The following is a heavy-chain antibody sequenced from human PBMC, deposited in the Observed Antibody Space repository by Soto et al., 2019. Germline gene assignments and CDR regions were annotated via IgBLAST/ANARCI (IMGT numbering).Heavy chain of an antibody. Sequence: QVQVVESGGGVVQPGKSLRLSCAASGFTFSRYAMHWVRQAPGKGLEWVALISYDGGNKYYADSVKGRFTISRDNSKNTLLLQMNSLRTEDTAVYYCARESYSSGYTFDYWGQGTLVTVSS. CDR1: GFTFSRYA. D-gene: IGHD3-22*01. CDR2: ISYDGGNK. CDR3: ARESYSSGYTFDY. J-gene: IGHJ4*02. V-gene: IGHV3-30-3*01.